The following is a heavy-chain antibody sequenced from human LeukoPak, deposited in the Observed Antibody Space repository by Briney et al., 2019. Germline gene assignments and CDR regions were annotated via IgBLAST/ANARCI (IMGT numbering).Heavy chain of an antibody. Sequence: AGESLKISCKGSGYTFTTYWIGWVRQMPGKGLEWMWIIYPGDSDTTYSPSFQGQVTISVDKSISTAYVKWCSLLASNTLISDGAAFYCQATAQCGAGNDLQYWGQGTLATVSS. CDR3: AAFYCQATAQCGAGNDLQY. CDR2: IYPGDSDT. D-gene: IGHD1-1*01. V-gene: IGHV5-51*01. J-gene: IGHJ4*02. CDR1: GYTFTTYW.